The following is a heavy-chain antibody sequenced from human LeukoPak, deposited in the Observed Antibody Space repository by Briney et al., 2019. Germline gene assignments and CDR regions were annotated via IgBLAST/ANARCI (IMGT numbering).Heavy chain of an antibody. CDR1: GFTFSSFG. D-gene: IGHD6-19*01. J-gene: IGHJ4*02. V-gene: IGHV3-23*01. CDR2: ISGSGGST. CDR3: ARDLQVAGTRSGDY. Sequence: GGSLRLSCAASGFTFSSFGMSWVRQAPGKGLDWVSAISGSGGSTYHADSVKGRFTISRDNSKNTLYLQMNSLRAEDTAVYYCARDLQVAGTRSGDYWGQGTLVTVSS.